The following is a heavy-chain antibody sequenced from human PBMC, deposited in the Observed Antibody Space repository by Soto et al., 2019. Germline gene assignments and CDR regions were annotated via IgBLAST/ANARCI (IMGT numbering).Heavy chain of an antibody. CDR1: GGSITTGGRY. D-gene: IGHD1-1*01. J-gene: IGHJ3*02. CDR2: IYYSGNT. V-gene: IGHV4-31*02. CDR3: AQALVFTGGDGWDI. Sequence: QVRLQEWGPGLVKPSQTLSLKCSVSGGSITTGGRYWSWIRQLPGKGMEWIGDIYYSGNTYYNASVKSRVSITVEAAQNQFSLELSSVTGADTAVYYCAQALVFTGGDGWDIGGQGRLVTVSS.